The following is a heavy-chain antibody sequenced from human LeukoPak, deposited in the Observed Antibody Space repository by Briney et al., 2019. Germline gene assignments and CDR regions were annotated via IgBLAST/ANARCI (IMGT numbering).Heavy chain of an antibody. CDR2: IYHSGSS. CDR1: GDSISSGYY. J-gene: IGHJ4*02. D-gene: IGHD2-15*01. CDR3: ARAGSGSRDYFDY. V-gene: IGHV4-38-2*01. Sequence: SETLSLTCAVSGDSISSGYYWGWIRPPPGKGLEWIGSIYHSGSSYYNPSLKSRGSFSVDTSKNHFSLKLTSVTAVDTAVYYCARAGSGSRDYFDYWGQGTLVTVSS.